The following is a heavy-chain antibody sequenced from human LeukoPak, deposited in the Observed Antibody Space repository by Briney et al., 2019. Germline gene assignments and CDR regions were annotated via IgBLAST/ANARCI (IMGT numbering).Heavy chain of an antibody. CDR3: ARGTYGSSWQLEHFDY. D-gene: IGHD6-13*01. CDR1: GGSISSYY. V-gene: IGHV4-59*01. J-gene: IGHJ4*02. CDR2: IYCSGST. Sequence: PSETLSLTCTVSGGSISSYYWSWIRQPPGKGLEWTGYIYCSGSTNYNPSLKSRVTISVDTSKNQFSLKLSSLTAADTAVYYCARGTYGSSWQLEHFDYWGQGTLVTVSS.